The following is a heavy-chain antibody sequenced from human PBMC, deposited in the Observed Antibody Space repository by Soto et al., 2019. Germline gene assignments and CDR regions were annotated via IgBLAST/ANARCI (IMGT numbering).Heavy chain of an antibody. V-gene: IGHV4-59*01. Sequence: PAETLALAFPVSGGSISSDYWSCIRQPPGKGLEWIGYIYYSGSTNYNPSLKSRVTISVETYKNQFSLKMSSVTAAEKAVYYCAIXYYGMEVWGQGTTVNVSS. J-gene: IGHJ6*02. CDR3: AIXYYGMEV. CDR2: IYYSGST. CDR1: GGSISSDY.